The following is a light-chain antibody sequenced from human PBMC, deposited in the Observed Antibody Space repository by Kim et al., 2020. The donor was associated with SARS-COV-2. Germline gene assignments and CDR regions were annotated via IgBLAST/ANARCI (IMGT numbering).Light chain of an antibody. CDR3: QQYGTSQWT. Sequence: APGERATLSCRASQVISSSYLAWHQQNPGQAPRLLIYWTSSRATGIPDMFSGSGSGTDFTLTITGLEPEDFAVYYCQQYGTSQWTFGQGTKVDI. J-gene: IGKJ1*01. CDR2: WTS. V-gene: IGKV3-20*01. CDR1: QVISSSY.